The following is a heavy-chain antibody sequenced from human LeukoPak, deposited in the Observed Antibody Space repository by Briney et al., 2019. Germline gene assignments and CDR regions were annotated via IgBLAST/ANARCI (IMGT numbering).Heavy chain of an antibody. CDR1: GYTFTSYG. CDR3: AREGGRYCSGGSCYSSNGWYGGLNY. Sequence: KPGASVKVSCKASGYTFTSYGISWVRQAPGQGLEWMGWISTYNGHTNYARKVQGRVTMTTDTSTSTAYMELRSLRSDDTAVHYCAREGGRYCSGGSCYSSNGWYGGLNYWGQGTLVAVSS. CDR2: ISTYNGHT. V-gene: IGHV1-18*01. D-gene: IGHD2-15*01. J-gene: IGHJ4*02.